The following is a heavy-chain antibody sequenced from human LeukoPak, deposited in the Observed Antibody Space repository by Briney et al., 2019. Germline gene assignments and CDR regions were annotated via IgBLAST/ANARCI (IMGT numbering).Heavy chain of an antibody. CDR1: GYTLTELS. J-gene: IGHJ3*02. V-gene: IGHV1-24*01. CDR3: ARVGYSSGWLDAFDI. Sequence: ASVKVSCKVSGYTLTELSMHWVRQAPGKGLEWMGGFDPEDGETIYAQKFQGRVTMTEDTSTDTAYMELSSLRSEDTAVYYCARVGYSSGWLDAFDIWGQGTMVTVSS. D-gene: IGHD6-19*01. CDR2: FDPEDGET.